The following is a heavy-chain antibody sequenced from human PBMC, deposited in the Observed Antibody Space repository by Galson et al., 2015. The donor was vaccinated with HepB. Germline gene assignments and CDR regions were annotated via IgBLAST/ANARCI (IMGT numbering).Heavy chain of an antibody. CDR2: ISGYSGNT. J-gene: IGHJ4*02. D-gene: IGHD3-9*01. Sequence: SVKVSCKVSGYTFTSYAIGWVRQAPGQGLEWMGWISGYSGNTDYAQKLRDRVTMTADTFTGTAYMELRSLRSDDTAVYYCARGGDYDLLTGYLYFDFWGQGSLVTVSS. CDR1: GYTFTSYA. CDR3: ARGGDYDLLTGYLYFDF. V-gene: IGHV1-18*04.